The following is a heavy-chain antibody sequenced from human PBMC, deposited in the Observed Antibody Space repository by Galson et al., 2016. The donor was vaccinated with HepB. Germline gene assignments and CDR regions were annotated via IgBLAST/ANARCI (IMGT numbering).Heavy chain of an antibody. CDR1: GFTFSSYA. CDR3: AKDRGSTTAPG. J-gene: IGHJ4*02. CDR2: ISGSGGST. V-gene: IGHV3-23*01. D-gene: IGHD1-26*01. Sequence: SLRLSCAASGFTFSSYAMSWVRQAPGKGLEWVSVISGSGGSTYYADSVKGRFTISRDNSKNTLYLQMNSLRAEDTAVYYCAKDRGSTTAPGWGQGTLVTVSS.